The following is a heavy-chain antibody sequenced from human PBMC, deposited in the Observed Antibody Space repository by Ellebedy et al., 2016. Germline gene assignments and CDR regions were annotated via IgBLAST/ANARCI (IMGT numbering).Heavy chain of an antibody. CDR2: INHSGST. V-gene: IGHV4-34*01. CDR3: ARGSGVGARAGY. D-gene: IGHD1-26*01. CDR1: GGSFSGYY. J-gene: IGHJ6*04. Sequence: SETLSLTXAVYGGSFSGYYWSWIRQPPGKGLEWIGEINHSGSTNYNPSLKSRVTISVDTSKNQFSLKLSSVTAADTAVYYCARGSGVGARAGYWGKGTTVTVSS.